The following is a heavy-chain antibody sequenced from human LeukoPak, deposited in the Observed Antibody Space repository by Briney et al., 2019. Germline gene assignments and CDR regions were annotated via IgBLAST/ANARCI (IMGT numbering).Heavy chain of an antibody. CDR2: IYYSGST. CDR3: ARAIGGSYFY. V-gene: IGHV4-59*01. CDR1: GGSISGYY. D-gene: IGHD1-26*01. Sequence: SETLSLTCTVSGGSISGYYWSWIRQPPGKGLEWVGYIYYSGSTNYSPSLKSRVTISLDMSKNQFSLKLTSVTAADTAVYYCARAIGGSYFYWGQGALVTVSS. J-gene: IGHJ4*02.